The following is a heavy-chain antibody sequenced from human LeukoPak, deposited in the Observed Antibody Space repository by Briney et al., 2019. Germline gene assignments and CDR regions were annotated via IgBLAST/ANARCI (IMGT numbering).Heavy chain of an antibody. CDR1: GFTFSTYE. J-gene: IGHJ5*02. CDR2: ISNSGNTI. CDR3: ARGIWFDP. Sequence: PGGSLRLSCAASGFTFSTYEMNWVRQAPGKGLEWVSYISNSGNTIYYADSVKGRFTISRDNAKNSLHLQMNSLRAEDTALYSCARGIWFDPWGQGTLVTVSS. V-gene: IGHV3-48*03.